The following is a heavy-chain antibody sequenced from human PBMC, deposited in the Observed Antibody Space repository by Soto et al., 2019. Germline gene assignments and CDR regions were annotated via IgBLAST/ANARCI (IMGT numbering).Heavy chain of an antibody. J-gene: IGHJ4*02. CDR2: ISPMFGAA. V-gene: IGHV1-69*19. CDR3: AREVQVHTPAFVY. CDR1: GGTFNTYA. D-gene: IGHD3-10*01. Sequence: QVQLVQSGAEMKKPGSSVKVSCQSSGGTFNTYAMNWVRQAPGQGPEWMGDISPMFGAANYAPKFQGRVTITADESTGTSYMQLSSLTSEDTALYFCAREVQVHTPAFVYWGQGPWSPSLQ.